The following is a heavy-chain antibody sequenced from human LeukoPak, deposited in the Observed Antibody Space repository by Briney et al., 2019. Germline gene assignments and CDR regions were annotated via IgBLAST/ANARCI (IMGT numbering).Heavy chain of an antibody. D-gene: IGHD6-13*01. J-gene: IGHJ4*02. CDR1: GGTFSSYT. CDR2: IIPILGIA. CDR3: ALIAAAGTIDY. V-gene: IGHV1-69*02. Sequence: SVKVSFKASGGTFSSYTISWVRQAPGQGLEWMGRIIPILGIANYAQKFQGRVTITADKSTSTAYMELSSLRSEDTAVYYCALIAAAGTIDYWGQGTLVTVSS.